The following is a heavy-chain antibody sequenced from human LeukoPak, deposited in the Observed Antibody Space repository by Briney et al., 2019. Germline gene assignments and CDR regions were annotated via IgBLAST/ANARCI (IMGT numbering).Heavy chain of an antibody. CDR2: VYYSGST. Sequence: PSEALSLTCTVSGDSMSNYYWSWIRQPPAKGLDWIGFVYYSGSTNYNPSLKSRVTISIDTSKNQFSLKLSSVTPADTAVYYCARDRQLERRGLDYWGQGALVTVSS. V-gene: IGHV4-59*01. CDR1: GDSMSNYY. J-gene: IGHJ4*02. CDR3: ARDRQLERRGLDY. D-gene: IGHD1-1*01.